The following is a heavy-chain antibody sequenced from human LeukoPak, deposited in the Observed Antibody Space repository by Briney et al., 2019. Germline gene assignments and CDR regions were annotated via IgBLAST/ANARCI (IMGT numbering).Heavy chain of an antibody. D-gene: IGHD3-3*01. CDR2: IIPILGIA. Sequence: SVKVSCKASGGTFSSYTIGWVRQAPGQGLEWMGRIIPILGIANYAQKFQGRVTITADKSTSTAYMELSSLRSEDTAVYYCARDPATIFGVVYYYYGMDVWGQGTTVTVSS. J-gene: IGHJ6*02. CDR3: ARDPATIFGVVYYYYGMDV. CDR1: GGTFSSYT. V-gene: IGHV1-69*04.